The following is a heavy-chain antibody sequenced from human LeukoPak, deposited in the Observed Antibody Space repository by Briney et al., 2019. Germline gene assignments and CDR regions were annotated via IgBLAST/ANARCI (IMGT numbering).Heavy chain of an antibody. CDR3: AKTTTAFYNDYYGMDV. CDR1: GFTFSNFG. Sequence: GGSLRLSCAASGFTFSNFGIHWVRQAPGKGQEWVSAISYDGSNKYYADSVKGRFTISRDNSKNTLYLQMNSLGAEDTAVYYCAKTTTAFYNDYYGMDVWGQGTTVTVSS. D-gene: IGHD1-14*01. CDR2: ISYDGSNK. V-gene: IGHV3-30*18. J-gene: IGHJ6*02.